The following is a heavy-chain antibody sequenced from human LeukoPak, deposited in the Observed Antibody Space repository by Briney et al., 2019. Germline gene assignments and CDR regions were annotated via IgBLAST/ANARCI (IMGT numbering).Heavy chain of an antibody. V-gene: IGHV3-74*01. CDR3: ATGHSYGYDY. J-gene: IGHJ4*02. Sequence: GGSLRLPCAASGLTFSDFWMHLVRQPPGKGLVWVALVKGDGRTTIYADSVKGRFTISRDNAKNTLYLQMNSLRADDSGVYYCATGHSYGYDYWGQGVLVTVSS. CDR1: GLTFSDFW. D-gene: IGHD5-18*01. CDR2: VKGDGRTT.